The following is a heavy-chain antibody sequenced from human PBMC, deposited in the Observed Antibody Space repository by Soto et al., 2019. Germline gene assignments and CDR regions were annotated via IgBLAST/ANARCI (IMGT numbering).Heavy chain of an antibody. CDR3: ARAARLPNYVWGSYRSGWFDP. CDR2: IYHSGST. J-gene: IGHJ5*02. Sequence: QLQLQESGSGLVKPSQTLSLTCAVSGGSISSGGYSWSWIRQPPGKGLEWIGYIYHSGSTYYNPSLKSRVTISVDRSKNQFSLKLSSVTAADTAVYYCARAARLPNYVWGSYRSGWFDPWGQGTLVTVSS. V-gene: IGHV4-30-2*01. D-gene: IGHD3-16*02. CDR1: GGSISSGGYS.